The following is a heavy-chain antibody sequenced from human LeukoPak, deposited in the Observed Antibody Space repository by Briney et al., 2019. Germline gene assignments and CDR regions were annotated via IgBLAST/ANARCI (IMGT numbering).Heavy chain of an antibody. CDR2: ISSSGSTI. CDR1: GFTFSSYE. CDR3: ARELFGSGWLFDY. J-gene: IGHJ4*02. Sequence: PGGSLRLSCAASGFTFSSYEMNWVRQAPGKGLEWVSYISSSGSTIYYADSVKGRFISSRDNTKNSLYLQMNSLRAEDTAVYYCARELFGSGWLFDYWGQGTLVTVSS. V-gene: IGHV3-48*03. D-gene: IGHD3-10*01.